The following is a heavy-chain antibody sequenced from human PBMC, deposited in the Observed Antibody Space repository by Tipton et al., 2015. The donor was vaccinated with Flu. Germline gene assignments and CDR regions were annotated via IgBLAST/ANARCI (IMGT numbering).Heavy chain of an antibody. J-gene: IGHJ4*02. V-gene: IGHV3-23*01. CDR1: GFTFSRYD. Sequence: LSLTCAASGFTFSRYDMSWVRQAPGKGLEWVASVSGGGGTTYFAASVRGRFTISRDNLKNTLFLQMNSLRAEDTAIYYCAKVIPELVSGLDYWGQGTLVTVPS. CDR3: AKVIPELVSGLDY. CDR2: VSGGGGTT. D-gene: IGHD5/OR15-5a*01.